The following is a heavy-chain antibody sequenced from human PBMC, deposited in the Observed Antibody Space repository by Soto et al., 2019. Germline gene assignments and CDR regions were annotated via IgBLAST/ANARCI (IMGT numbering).Heavy chain of an antibody. D-gene: IGHD2-15*01. J-gene: IGHJ4*02. V-gene: IGHV1-2*02. CDR1: GYTFTGYY. CDR3: ARDWLGYCSGGSCYPHY. Sequence: ASVKVSCKASGYTFTGYYMHWVRQAPGQGLEWMGWINPNSGDTNYAQKFQGRVTMTRDTSITTAYMELSRLRHDDTAVYYCARDWLGYCSGGSCYPHYWGQGTLVTVSS. CDR2: INPNSGDT.